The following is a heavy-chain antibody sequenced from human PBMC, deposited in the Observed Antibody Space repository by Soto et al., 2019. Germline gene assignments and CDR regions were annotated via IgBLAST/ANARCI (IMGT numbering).Heavy chain of an antibody. Sequence: PSETLSLTCAVSGGSFSGYYWSWLRQPPGKGLEWIGEINHSGSTTYCPSLKMRVTITVDTSKDQSSLRLSSVTASETAVYYCARGLVAAAGPTIDYWGQGTLVTV. D-gene: IGHD6-13*01. V-gene: IGHV4-34*01. CDR1: GGSFSGYY. CDR2: INHSGST. J-gene: IGHJ4*02. CDR3: ARGLVAAAGPTIDY.